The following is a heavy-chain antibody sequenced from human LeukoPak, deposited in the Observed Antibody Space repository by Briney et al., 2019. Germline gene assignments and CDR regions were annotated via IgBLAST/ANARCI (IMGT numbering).Heavy chain of an antibody. CDR1: GFTFSSYA. CDR2: IYSGGST. D-gene: IGHD3-9*01. J-gene: IGHJ4*02. Sequence: GGSLRLSCAASGFTFSSYAMSWVRQAPGKGLEWVSVIYSGGSTYYADSVKGRFTISRDNSKNTLYLQMNSLRAEDTAVYYCAREGYYDVLTGYYSRYYFDYWGQGTLVTVSS. CDR3: AREGYYDVLTGYYSRYYFDY. V-gene: IGHV3-66*01.